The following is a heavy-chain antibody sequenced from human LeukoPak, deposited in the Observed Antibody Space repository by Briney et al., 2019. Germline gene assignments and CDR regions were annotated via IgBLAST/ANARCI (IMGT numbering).Heavy chain of an antibody. V-gene: IGHV4-59*08. CDR1: GCSISSYY. Sequence: SETLSLTCTVSGCSISSYYWSWIRQPPGKGLEWIGYIYYSGSTNYNPSLKSRVTISVDTSKNQFSLKLSSVTAADTAVYYCARMGSRYSSSPPDYYYYYGMDVWGQGPRSPSP. CDR3: ARMGSRYSSSPPDYYYYYGMDV. CDR2: IYYSGST. J-gene: IGHJ6*02. D-gene: IGHD6-13*01.